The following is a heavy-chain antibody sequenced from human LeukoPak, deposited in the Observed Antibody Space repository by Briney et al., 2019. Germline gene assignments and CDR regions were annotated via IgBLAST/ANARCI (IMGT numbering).Heavy chain of an antibody. CDR3: AKDMQTWPRFPDY. CDR1: GFTFNHFA. D-gene: IGHD5-12*01. CDR2: ISYDGNNK. V-gene: IGHV3-30-3*01. J-gene: IGHJ4*02. Sequence: GGSLRLSCAASGFTFNHFAMHWVRQAPGKGLEWVAVISYDGNNKYHADSVKGRLTISRDNSKNTLYLQINSLRAEDTAVYYCAKDMQTWPRFPDYWGQGTLVTVSS.